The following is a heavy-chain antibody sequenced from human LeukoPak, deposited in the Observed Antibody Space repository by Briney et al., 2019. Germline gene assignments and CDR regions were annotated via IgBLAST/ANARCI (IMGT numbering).Heavy chain of an antibody. V-gene: IGHV4-34*01. CDR1: GGSFSGYY. D-gene: IGHD3-22*01. Sequence: SETLSLTCAVYGGSFSGYYWSWIRQPPGKGLEWIGEINHSGSTNYNPSLKSRVTISVDTSKNQFSLKLSSVTAADTAVYYCAREGDYYDSSGSSDYWGQGTLVTVSS. CDR3: AREGDYYDSSGSSDY. J-gene: IGHJ4*02. CDR2: INHSGST.